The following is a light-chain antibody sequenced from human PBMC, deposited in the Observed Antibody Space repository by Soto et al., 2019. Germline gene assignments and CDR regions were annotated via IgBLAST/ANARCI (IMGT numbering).Light chain of an antibody. Sequence: DIEITQSPATLHASVGDRVTISCRASQSISNWLAWYRQKPGTAPKVLIYHASNLQSGVPSRFRGSGSGTEFTLTISSLQPDDFATYYCQQYNSYSEPFGQGTKVDIK. CDR2: HAS. CDR1: QSISNW. V-gene: IGKV1-5*01. CDR3: QQYNSYSEP. J-gene: IGKJ1*01.